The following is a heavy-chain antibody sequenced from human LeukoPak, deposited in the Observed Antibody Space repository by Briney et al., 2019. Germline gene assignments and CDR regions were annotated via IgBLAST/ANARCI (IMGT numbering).Heavy chain of an antibody. Sequence: SETLSLTCTVSGGSISSYYWSWIRQPPGKGLEWIGYIYYSGSTNYNPSLKSRVTISVDTSKNQFSLKLSSVTAADTAVYYCARVSNYGPPSYYYYYMDVWGKGTTVTVSS. CDR3: ARVSNYGPPSYYYYYMDV. D-gene: IGHD4-11*01. CDR2: IYYSGST. J-gene: IGHJ6*03. V-gene: IGHV4-59*01. CDR1: GGSISSYY.